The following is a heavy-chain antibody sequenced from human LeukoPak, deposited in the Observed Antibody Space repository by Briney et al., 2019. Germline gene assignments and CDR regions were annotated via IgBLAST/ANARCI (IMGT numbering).Heavy chain of an antibody. J-gene: IGHJ4*02. CDR1: GFSFMTYG. CDR3: ARDGYSSS. V-gene: IGHV3-48*04. D-gene: IGHD6-13*01. CDR2: ISSSSSTI. Sequence: RGSLRLSCGTSGFSFMTYGMHWVRQAPGKGLEWVSYISSSSSTIYYADSVKGRFTISRDNAKNSLYLQMNSLRAEDTAVYYCARDGYSSSWGQGTLVTVSS.